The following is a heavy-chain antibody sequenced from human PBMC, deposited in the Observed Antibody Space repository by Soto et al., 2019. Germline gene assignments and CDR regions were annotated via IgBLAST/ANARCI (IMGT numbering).Heavy chain of an antibody. V-gene: IGHV3-11*06. CDR1: GFTFSDYY. CDR2: ISSSSSYT. CDR3: ARRPAVTPYYGMDV. D-gene: IGHD4-4*01. J-gene: IGHJ6*02. Sequence: GGSLRLSCAASGFTFSDYYMSWIRQAPGKGLEWVSYISSSSSYTNYADSVKGRFTISRDNAKNSLYLQMNSLRAEDTAVYYCARRPAVTPYYGMDVWGQGTTVTVSS.